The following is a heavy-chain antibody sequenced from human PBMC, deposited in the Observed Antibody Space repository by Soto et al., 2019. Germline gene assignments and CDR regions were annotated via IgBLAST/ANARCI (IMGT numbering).Heavy chain of an antibody. CDR2: ISWNSDTI. V-gene: IGHV3-9*01. CDR3: ARDVWSRASGPPDS. D-gene: IGHD3-10*01. Sequence: HPGGSLRLSCAASGITFDDYAMHWVRQAPGKGLEWVTGISWNSDTIGYADSVKGRFTISRDNAKNSLYLQMNSLRAEDTAFYYCARDVWSRASGPPDSWGQGTLVTVSS. CDR1: GITFDDYA. J-gene: IGHJ4*02.